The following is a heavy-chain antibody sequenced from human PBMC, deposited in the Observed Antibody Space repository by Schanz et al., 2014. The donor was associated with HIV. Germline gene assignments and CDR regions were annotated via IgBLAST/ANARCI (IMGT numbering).Heavy chain of an antibody. J-gene: IGHJ5*02. CDR2: IWYDGSKT. CDR1: GFSFSSHG. Sequence: QVQLVESGGGVVQPGRSLRLSCAASGFSFSSHGMHWVRQPPGKGLEWVSYIWYDGSKTYYVDSVKGRFTISRDNSKNTVYLQMNSLRVEDTAVYYCAKDMRNYYEWGDWFDPWGQGTLVTVSS. D-gene: IGHD3-22*01. V-gene: IGHV3-33*06. CDR3: AKDMRNYYEWGDWFDP.